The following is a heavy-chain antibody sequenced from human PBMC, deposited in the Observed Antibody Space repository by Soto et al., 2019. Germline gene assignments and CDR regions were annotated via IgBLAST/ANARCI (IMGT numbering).Heavy chain of an antibody. CDR3: ARGVAGSGYDL. D-gene: IGHD6-19*01. CDR2: TYYRSNWRH. V-gene: IGHV6-1*01. CDR1: GDSVSSNTAA. Sequence: SQTLSLTCAISGDSVSSNTAAWNWIRSSPSRGLELLGRTYYRSNWRHDYAVSVKSRITVKTDTSKNHFSLQLNSVTPDDTAVYYCARGVAGSGYDLWGQGTLVTVSS. J-gene: IGHJ5*02.